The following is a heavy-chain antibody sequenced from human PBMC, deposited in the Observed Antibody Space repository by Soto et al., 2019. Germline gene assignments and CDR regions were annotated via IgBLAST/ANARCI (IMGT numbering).Heavy chain of an antibody. V-gene: IGHV1-58*02. D-gene: IGHD2-15*01. CDR1: GSGFIRSG. Sequence: GASVTVSCQAAGSGFIRSGIQWLRQAHGQRIEWIGWIVVASGQTNYAQNFRGRVAITRDTSTATAYIELTGLTSEDTAVYFCSADRPDIGVGWWVWGQGTTVTVSS. CDR3: SADRPDIGVGWWV. J-gene: IGHJ6*02. CDR2: IVVASGQT.